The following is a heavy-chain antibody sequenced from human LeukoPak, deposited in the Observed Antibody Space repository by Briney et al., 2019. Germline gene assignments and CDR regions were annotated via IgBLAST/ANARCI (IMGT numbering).Heavy chain of an antibody. D-gene: IGHD3-22*01. Sequence: SETLSLTCTASGGSISSYYWSWVRQPPGKGLEWIGDIYDSGSTNYNPSLKSRVTISVDTSKNQCSLKLSSVTAADTAVYYCARQSISGSSLSYFDYWGQGTLVNVSS. CDR3: ARQSISGSSLSYFDY. CDR1: GGSISSYY. J-gene: IGHJ4*02. V-gene: IGHV4-59*01. CDR2: IYDSGST.